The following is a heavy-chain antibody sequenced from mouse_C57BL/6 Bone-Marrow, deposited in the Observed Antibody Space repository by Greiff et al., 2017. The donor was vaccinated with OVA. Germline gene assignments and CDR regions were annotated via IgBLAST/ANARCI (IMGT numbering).Heavy chain of an antibody. J-gene: IGHJ4*01. CDR2: INPSTGGT. CDR3: ARGYGSSFYAMDY. Sequence: EVQRVESGPELVKPGASVKISCKASGYSFTGYYMNWVKQSPEKSLEWIGEINPSTGGTTYNQKFKAKATLTVDKSSSTAYMQLKSLTSEDSAVYYCARGYGSSFYAMDYWGQGTSVTVSS. V-gene: IGHV1-42*01. D-gene: IGHD1-1*01. CDR1: GYSFTGYY.